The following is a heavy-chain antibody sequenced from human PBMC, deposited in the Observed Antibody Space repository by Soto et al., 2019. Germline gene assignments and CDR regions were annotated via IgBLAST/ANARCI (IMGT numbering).Heavy chain of an antibody. D-gene: IGHD3-22*01. CDR3: ASQFTYYDSSGGLDY. V-gene: IGHV4-31*03. CDR1: GGSISSGGYY. Sequence: PSETLSLTCTVSGGSISSGGYYWSWIRQHPGKGLEWIGYIYYSGSTYYNPSLKSRVTISVDTSKNQFSLKLSSVTAADTAVYYCASQFTYYDSSGGLDYWGQGTLVTVSS. CDR2: IYYSGST. J-gene: IGHJ4*02.